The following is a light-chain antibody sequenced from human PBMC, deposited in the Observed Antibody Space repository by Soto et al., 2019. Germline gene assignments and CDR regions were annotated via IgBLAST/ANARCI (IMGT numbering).Light chain of an antibody. J-gene: IGKJ1*01. CDR3: QQYESSSPT. CDR2: DAS. CDR1: QSINSW. Sequence: DIQMTQSPSTLAASVGDRVAITCRASQSINSWLAWYRWAPGKAPKLLIYDASSLEGGVPSRFSGSGSWTEFTLIITSLQPEDFATYYCQQYESSSPTFGQGTKVEIK. V-gene: IGKV1-5*01.